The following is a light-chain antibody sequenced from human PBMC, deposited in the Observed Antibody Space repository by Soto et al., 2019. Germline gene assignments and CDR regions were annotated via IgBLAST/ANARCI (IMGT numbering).Light chain of an antibody. J-gene: IGKJ2*01. CDR2: KVS. V-gene: IGKV2-30*02. CDR3: MQGTHWPPYT. CDR1: QSLVHSDGNTY. Sequence: DVVMTQSPLSLPVTLGQPASISCRSSQSLVHSDGNTYLNWFQQRPGQSPRRLIYKVSNRDSGVPDRLRGSGSGTNFTLKISRVEAEDVGVYYCMQGTHWPPYTFGQGTKLEIK.